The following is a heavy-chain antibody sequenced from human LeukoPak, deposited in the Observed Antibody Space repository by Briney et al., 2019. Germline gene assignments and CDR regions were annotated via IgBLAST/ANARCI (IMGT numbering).Heavy chain of an antibody. V-gene: IGHV5-51*01. D-gene: IGHD2-15*01. Sequence: GQSLKISCKGSGYRFTNYWVGWVRQMPGKGLEWMGIISPGDSHTRYSPSFQGQVTISADKSINTAYLQWSSLKASDTAMYYCANSFLEGFDPWGQGTVVTVSS. CDR2: ISPGDSHT. J-gene: IGHJ5*02. CDR3: ANSFLEGFDP. CDR1: GYRFTNYW.